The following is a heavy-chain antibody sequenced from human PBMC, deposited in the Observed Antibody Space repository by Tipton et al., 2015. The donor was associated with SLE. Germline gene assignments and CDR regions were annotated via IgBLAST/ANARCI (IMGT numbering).Heavy chain of an antibody. V-gene: IGHV4-4*07. CDR1: GGSFSGYH. CDR3: ARDGGGDMLDF. D-gene: IGHD2-21*02. CDR2: VYTSGRT. J-gene: IGHJ4*02. Sequence: TLSLTCAVYGGSFSGYHWSWIRQPAGKGLEWIGRVYTSGRTNSNPSLKSRVIISVDTSENQFFLKLTSVTAADTAIYYCARDGGGDMLDFWGQGALVTVSS.